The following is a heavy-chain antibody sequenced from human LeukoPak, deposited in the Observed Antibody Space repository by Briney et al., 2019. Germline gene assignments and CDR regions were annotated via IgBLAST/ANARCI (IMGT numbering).Heavy chain of an antibody. D-gene: IGHD1-14*01. V-gene: IGHV4-4*02. CDR3: ARGRNRYVKYYFDY. Sequence: SSGTLSLTCTVSGDSISSRSWWNWVRQPPGKGLEWIGEMYHSGTTNYNPSLNSRVTISVDKSKNQFSLKLTSVTAADTAVYYCARGRNRYVKYYFDYWGQGTLVTVSS. CDR1: GDSISSRSW. J-gene: IGHJ4*02. CDR2: MYHSGTT.